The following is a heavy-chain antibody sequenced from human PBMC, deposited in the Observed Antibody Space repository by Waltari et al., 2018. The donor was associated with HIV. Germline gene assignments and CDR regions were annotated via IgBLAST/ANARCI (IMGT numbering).Heavy chain of an antibody. V-gene: IGHV4-61*02. J-gene: IGHJ4*02. CDR1: GGSISSCTYY. D-gene: IGHD6-19*01. CDR2: IYTSGST. CDR3: ARTRIPSSGWYVDY. Sequence: QVQLQESGPGLVKPSQTLSLTCTVSGGSISSCTYYWSWIRQPAGKGLEWIGRIYTSGSTNYNPSLKSRLTISVDTSKNQFSLKLSSVTAADTAVYYCARTRIPSSGWYVDYWGQGTLVTVSS.